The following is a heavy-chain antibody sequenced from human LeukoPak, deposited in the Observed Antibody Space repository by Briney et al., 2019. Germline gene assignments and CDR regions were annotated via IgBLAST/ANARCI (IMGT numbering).Heavy chain of an antibody. J-gene: IGHJ6*02. D-gene: IGHD4-23*01. V-gene: IGHV1-18*01. CDR3: ARGLGGIQYYYYGMDV. CDR2: ISAYNGNT. CDR1: GYTLTSYG. Sequence: ASVKVSCKASGYTLTSYGISWVRRAPGQGLEWMGWISAYNGNTNYAQKLQGRVTMTTDTSTSTAYMELRSLRSDDTAVYYCARGLGGIQYYYYGMDVWGQGTTVTVSS.